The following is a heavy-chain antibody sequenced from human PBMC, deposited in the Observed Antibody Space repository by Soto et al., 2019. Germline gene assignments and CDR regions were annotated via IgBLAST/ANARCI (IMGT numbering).Heavy chain of an antibody. V-gene: IGHV3-21*01. D-gene: IGHD2-15*01. J-gene: IGHJ6*02. CDR2: ISSSGYI. Sequence: PGGFLRLSCAASGFNFNSYTINWVRQAPGKRLEWLSSISSSGYIFSTDSVRGRFTISRDNAKNSVYLQINSLRAEDTAVYFCARDCSGGSCYPGMDVWGQGTTVTV. CDR3: ARDCSGGSCYPGMDV. CDR1: GFNFNSYT.